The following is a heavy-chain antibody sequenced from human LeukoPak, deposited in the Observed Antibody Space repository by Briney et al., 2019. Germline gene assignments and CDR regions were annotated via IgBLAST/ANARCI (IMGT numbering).Heavy chain of an antibody. CDR2: IGAYNGNP. CDR3: AREDPGGAFDV. D-gene: IGHD3-16*01. V-gene: IGHV1-18*01. Sequence: ASVKVSCKASGYTFSNYAISWVRQAPGQGLEWMGWIGAYNGNPDYTQSLQGRVTMTTDTSTSTAYMELRSLKADDTALYYCAREDPGGAFDVWGRGTMVTVS. CDR1: GYTFSNYA. J-gene: IGHJ3*01.